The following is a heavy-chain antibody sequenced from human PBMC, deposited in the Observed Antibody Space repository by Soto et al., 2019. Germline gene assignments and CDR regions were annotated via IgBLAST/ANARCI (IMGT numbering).Heavy chain of an antibody. D-gene: IGHD3-10*01. Sequence: QVQLVESGGGEVQPGRSLRLSCAASGFTFSSYAMHWVRQAPGKGLEWVAVISYDGSNKYYADSVKGRFTISRDNSKNTLYLQMNSLRAEDTAAYYCASDAYYYGSGSSPHLYYFDYWGQGTLVTVSS. CDR1: GFTFSSYA. CDR2: ISYDGSNK. J-gene: IGHJ4*02. V-gene: IGHV3-30-3*01. CDR3: ASDAYYYGSGSSPHLYYFDY.